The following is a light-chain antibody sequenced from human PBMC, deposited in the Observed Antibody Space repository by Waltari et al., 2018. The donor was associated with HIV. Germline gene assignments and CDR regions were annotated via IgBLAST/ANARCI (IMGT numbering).Light chain of an antibody. CDR1: SSEVGSYKF. V-gene: IGLV2-11*01. CDR3: CSYTGTYTRYV. CDR2: DVD. Sequence: QSALTQPRSVSGSPGQSVTISCTGTSSEVGSYKFVSWYQLRPGTAPKLLIQDVDKPPSWVPDRFSGSKSGNTASLTISGLQAEDEADYYCCSYTGTYTRYVFGTGAKVTVL. J-gene: IGLJ1*01.